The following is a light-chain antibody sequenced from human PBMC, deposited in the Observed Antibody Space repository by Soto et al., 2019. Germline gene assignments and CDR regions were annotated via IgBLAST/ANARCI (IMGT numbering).Light chain of an antibody. V-gene: IGLV2-14*01. CDR2: EVN. J-gene: IGLJ3*02. CDR1: SNDIGGYNY. CDR3: SSYTTNHTRV. Sequence: QSALTQPASVSGSPGQSITFSCTGTSNDIGGYNYVSWFQQHPDKAPKLIIYEVNNRPSGVSNRFSGSKSGNTASLTISGLQPEDEADYYCSSYTTNHTRVFGGGTKHTVL.